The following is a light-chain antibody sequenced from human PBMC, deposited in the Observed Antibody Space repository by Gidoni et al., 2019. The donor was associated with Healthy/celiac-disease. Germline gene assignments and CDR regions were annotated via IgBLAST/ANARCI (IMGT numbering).Light chain of an antibody. CDR3: QQYYSTSYT. Sequence: DIVIPHSPASLALSLGERATINCKSSQSVLYSSNNKNYLAWYQQKPGQPPKLLIYWASTRESGVPDRFSGSGSGTDFTRTSSSLQAEEVAVYYCQQYYSTSYTFGQGTKLEIK. CDR2: WAS. J-gene: IGKJ2*01. V-gene: IGKV4-1*01. CDR1: QSVLYSSNNKNY.